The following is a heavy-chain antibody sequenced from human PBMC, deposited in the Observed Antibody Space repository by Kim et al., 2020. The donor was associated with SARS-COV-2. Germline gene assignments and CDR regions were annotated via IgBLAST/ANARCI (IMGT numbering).Heavy chain of an antibody. D-gene: IGHD2-15*01. CDR1: GGSISSSSYY. J-gene: IGHJ6*02. CDR3: ASGLYHCSGGSCRDYYGRDV. CDR2: IYYSGST. Sequence: SETLSLTCTVSGGSISSSSYYWGWIRQPPGKGLEWIGSIYYSGSTYYNPSLKSRVTISVDTSKNQFSLKLSSVTAADTAVYYCASGLYHCSGGSCRDYYGRDVWGRGTAVTVSS. V-gene: IGHV4-39*01.